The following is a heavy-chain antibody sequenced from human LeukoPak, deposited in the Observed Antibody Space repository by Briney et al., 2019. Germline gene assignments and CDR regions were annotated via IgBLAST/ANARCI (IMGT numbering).Heavy chain of an antibody. CDR2: IYYSGST. CDR1: GGSISSYH. CDR3: ARAIVGCSGGSCYRADAFDI. J-gene: IGHJ3*02. Sequence: SETLSLTCTVSGGSISSYHWSWIRQPPGKGLEWIGYIYYSGSTNYNPSLKSRVTISVDTSKNQFSLKLSSVTAADTAVYYCARAIVGCSGGSCYRADAFDIWGQGTMVTVSS. D-gene: IGHD2-15*01. V-gene: IGHV4-59*01.